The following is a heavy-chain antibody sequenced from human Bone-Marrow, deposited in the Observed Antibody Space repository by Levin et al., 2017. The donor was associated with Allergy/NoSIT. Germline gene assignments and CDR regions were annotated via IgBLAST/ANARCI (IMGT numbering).Heavy chain of an antibody. V-gene: IGHV1-18*01. CDR1: GYSFSSYG. CDR3: ARDERMTTVTFDF. CDR2: VSADSSNT. J-gene: IGHJ4*02. D-gene: IGHD4-17*01. Sequence: WGSLRLSCKASGYSFSSYGISWVRQAPGQGLEWMGWVSADSSNTRYTQNFQGRVTMTTDTSTSTAYMELRSLRSDDTAMYYCARDERMTTVTFDFWGQGTLVTVSS.